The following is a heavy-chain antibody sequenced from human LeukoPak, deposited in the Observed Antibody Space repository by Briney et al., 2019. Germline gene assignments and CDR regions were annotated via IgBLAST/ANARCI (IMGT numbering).Heavy chain of an antibody. Sequence: SVKVSCKASGGTFSSYTISWVRQAPGQGLEWMGGIIPIFGTANYAQKFQGRVTITADESTSTAYMNLSSLRSEDTVVYYCASTPLAYCGGDCYFGYWGQGTLVTVSS. J-gene: IGHJ4*02. V-gene: IGHV1-69*13. CDR2: IIPIFGTA. D-gene: IGHD2-21*01. CDR1: GGTFSSYT. CDR3: ASTPLAYCGGDCYFGY.